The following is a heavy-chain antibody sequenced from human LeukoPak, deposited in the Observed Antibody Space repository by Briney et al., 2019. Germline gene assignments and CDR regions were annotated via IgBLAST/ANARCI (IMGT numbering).Heavy chain of an antibody. V-gene: IGHV1-18*01. CDR3: AREDGISVGATMY. CDR2: ISAYNGNT. CDR1: GYTFTSYG. Sequence: ASVKVSCKASGYTFTSYGISWVRQAPGQGLEWMGWISAYNGNTNYAQKLQGRVTMTTDTSTSTACMELRSLRSDDTAVYYCAREDGISVGATMYWGQGTLVTVSS. D-gene: IGHD1-26*01. J-gene: IGHJ4*02.